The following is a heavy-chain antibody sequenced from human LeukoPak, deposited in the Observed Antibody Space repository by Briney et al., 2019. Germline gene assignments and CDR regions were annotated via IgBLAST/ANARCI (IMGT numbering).Heavy chain of an antibody. J-gene: IGHJ6*02. Sequence: GGSLRLSCAASGFTFSTYSMNWVRQAPGKGLEWVSYIHSSGRTIYYADSVKGRFTISRDNAKNSLYLQMNSLRAEDTAVYFCARGGGLDVWGQGATVTVSS. CDR1: GFTFSTYS. CDR3: ARGGGLDV. D-gene: IGHD3-16*01. CDR2: IHSSGRTI. V-gene: IGHV3-48*01.